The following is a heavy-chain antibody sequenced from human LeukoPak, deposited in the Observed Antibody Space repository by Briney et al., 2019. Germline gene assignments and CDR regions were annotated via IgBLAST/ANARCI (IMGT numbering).Heavy chain of an antibody. CDR1: GGSISSSSYY. CDR2: IYYSGST. Sequence: PSETLSLTCTVSGGSISSSSYYWSWIRQPPGKGLEWIGYIYYSGSTNYNPSLKSRVTISVDTSKNQFSLKLSSVTAADTAVYYCARDISVAAAGSWFDPWGQGTLVTVSS. CDR3: ARDISVAAAGSWFDP. V-gene: IGHV4-61*01. J-gene: IGHJ5*02. D-gene: IGHD6-13*01.